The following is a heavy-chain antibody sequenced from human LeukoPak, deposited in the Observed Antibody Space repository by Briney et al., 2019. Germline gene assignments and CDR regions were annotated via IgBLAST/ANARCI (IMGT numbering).Heavy chain of an antibody. CDR3: AKDYYALLWFGEFNRRYYFDY. Sequence: PGGSLRLSCAASGFTFSNYGVSWVRQAPGKGLQWVSGISGSGGERYYTESVKGRFTISRDNSKNTLYLQMNSLRAEDTAVYYCAKDYYALLWFGEFNRRYYFDYWGQGTLVTVSS. CDR2: ISGSGGER. J-gene: IGHJ4*02. D-gene: IGHD3-10*01. V-gene: IGHV3-23*01. CDR1: GFTFSNYG.